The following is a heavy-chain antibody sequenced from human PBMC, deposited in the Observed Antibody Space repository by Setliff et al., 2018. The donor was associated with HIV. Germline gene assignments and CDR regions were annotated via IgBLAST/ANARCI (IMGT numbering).Heavy chain of an antibody. J-gene: IGHJ6*03. CDR3: ARGVIETDYDYVDIYYFYYMDV. V-gene: IGHV4-38-2*01. CDR2: IYQSGSI. Sequence: PSETLSLTCAASGYSINSGFSRAWIRQPPGQGPQWIGSIYQSGSIYYNPSLQSRVTISVDSSKKHFSLRLTSVTAADTAVYFCARGVIETDYDYVDIYYFYYMDVWGKGTTVTVSS. CDR1: GYSINSGFS. D-gene: IGHD5-12*01.